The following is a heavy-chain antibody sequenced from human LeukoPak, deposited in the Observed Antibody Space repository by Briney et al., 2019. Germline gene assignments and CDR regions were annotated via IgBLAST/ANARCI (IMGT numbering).Heavy chain of an antibody. D-gene: IGHD5-18*01. Sequence: GRSLRLSCAASGFTFSSYGMHWVRQAPGKGLEWVALIWFDGSNIYYGDSVKGRFTISRDNSKNTLYLQMNSLRAEGTAVYYCARSGDGYSYGSDFWGQGTLVTVSS. V-gene: IGHV3-33*01. CDR2: IWFDGSNI. CDR3: ARSGDGYSYGSDF. CDR1: GFTFSSYG. J-gene: IGHJ4*02.